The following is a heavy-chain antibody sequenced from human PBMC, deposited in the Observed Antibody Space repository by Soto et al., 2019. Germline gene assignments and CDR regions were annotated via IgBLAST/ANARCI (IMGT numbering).Heavy chain of an antibody. CDR1: GGSLSTNP. Sequence: ASVKVSCKASGGSLSTNPISWVRQAPGQGLEWMGGTGSGTGPGNHAQKFQGRLTVTADKSTSTVYMELTNLSSGDTAVYYCARRHSGGFYRFFVPWAHGTAVTVSX. D-gene: IGHD2-15*01. CDR3: ARRHSGGFYRFFVP. CDR2: TGSGTGPG. V-gene: IGHV1-69*06. J-gene: IGHJ5*02.